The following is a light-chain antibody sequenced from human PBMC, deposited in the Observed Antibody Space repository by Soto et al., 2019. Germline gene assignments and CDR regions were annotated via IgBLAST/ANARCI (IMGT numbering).Light chain of an antibody. V-gene: IGLV8-61*01. CDR2: STN. J-gene: IGLJ3*02. CDR3: VLYMGSGIWV. Sequence: QTVVTHEPSFSVSPGVTVTLTCGLSSGSVSTNHYPSWYQQTPGQAPRTLIYSTNTRSSGVPDRFSGSILGDKAALTITGAQADDDSDYYCVLYMGSGIWVFGGGTKLTVL. CDR1: SGSVSTNHY.